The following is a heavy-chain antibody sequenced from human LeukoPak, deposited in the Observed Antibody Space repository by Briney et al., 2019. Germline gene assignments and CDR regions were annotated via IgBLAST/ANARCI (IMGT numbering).Heavy chain of an antibody. CDR2: INPNSGGT. D-gene: IGHD6-13*01. V-gene: IGHV1-2*02. CDR3: ARDGYSSSQNWFDP. Sequence: GASVKVSCKASGYTFTGYYMHWVRQAPGQGLEWMGWINPNSGGTNYAQKFQGRVTMTRDTSISTAYMELSRLRSDDTAVYYCARDGYSSSQNWFDPWGQGTLVTVSS. CDR1: GYTFTGYY. J-gene: IGHJ5*02.